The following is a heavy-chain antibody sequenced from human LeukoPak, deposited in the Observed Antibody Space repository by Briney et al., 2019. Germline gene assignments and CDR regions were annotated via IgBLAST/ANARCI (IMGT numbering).Heavy chain of an antibody. Sequence: GGSLKLSCAASGFTFSSYGMHWVRQAPGKGLEWVAVISYDGSNKYYADSVKGRFTISRDNSKNTLYLQMNSLRAEDTAVYYCAKALGFDYWGQGTLVTVSP. CDR3: AKALGFDY. CDR1: GFTFSSYG. CDR2: ISYDGSNK. J-gene: IGHJ4*02. V-gene: IGHV3-30*18.